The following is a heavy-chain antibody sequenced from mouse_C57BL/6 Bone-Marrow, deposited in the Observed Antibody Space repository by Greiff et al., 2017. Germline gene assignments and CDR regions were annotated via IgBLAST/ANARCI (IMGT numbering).Heavy chain of an antibody. CDR3: AENYYGSRAWFAY. Sequence: VKLQESGAELMKPGASVKLSCKATGYTFTGYWIEWVKQRPGHGLEWIGEILPGSGSTNYNDTFKGKATFTADTSSNTAYMQLSSLTTEDSAIYDCAENYYGSRAWFAYWGQGTLVTVSA. CDR1: GYTFTGYW. D-gene: IGHD1-1*01. J-gene: IGHJ3*01. CDR2: ILPGSGST. V-gene: IGHV1-9*01.